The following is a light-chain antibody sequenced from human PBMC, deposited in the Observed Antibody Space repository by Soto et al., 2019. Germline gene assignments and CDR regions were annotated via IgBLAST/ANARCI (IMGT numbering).Light chain of an antibody. CDR3: QHPDSFPLIT. J-gene: IGKJ5*01. Sequence: DIQMTQSSSTLPASGGDRVSITCRASQRISSWLAWYQQKPGKAPKPLIYAASSLQSGVPSRFSGSGSGTDFTLTISSLQPEDFAAYYGQHPDSFPLITFGQGTRLEI. CDR2: AAS. V-gene: IGKV1-12*01. CDR1: QRISSW.